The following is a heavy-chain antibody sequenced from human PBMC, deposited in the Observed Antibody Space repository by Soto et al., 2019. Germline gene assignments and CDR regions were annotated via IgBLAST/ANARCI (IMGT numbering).Heavy chain of an antibody. Sequence: QVQLVQSGAEVKKPGSSVKVSCKASGGTFSSYAISWVRQAPGQGLEWMGGIIPIFGTANYAQKFQGRVTITADESTSTAYMEQSSLRSEDTAVYYCARSLAGTNVEGYYYYGMDVWGQGTTVTVSS. V-gene: IGHV1-69*01. CDR2: IIPIFGTA. CDR3: ARSLAGTNVEGYYYYGMDV. CDR1: GGTFSSYA. J-gene: IGHJ6*02. D-gene: IGHD1-1*01.